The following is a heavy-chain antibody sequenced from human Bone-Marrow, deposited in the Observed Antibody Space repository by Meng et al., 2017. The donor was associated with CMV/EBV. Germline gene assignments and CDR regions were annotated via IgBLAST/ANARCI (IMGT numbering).Heavy chain of an antibody. D-gene: IGHD6-13*01. J-gene: IGHJ4*02. CDR2: IYHSGST. CDR1: GYSISSGYY. Sequence: SETLSLTCTVSGYSISSGYYWGWIRQPPGKGLEWFGSIYHSGSTYYNPSLKSRVTISVDKSKNQFSLKLGSVTAADTAVDYCARNIAGADFDYWGQGKLVNVTS. V-gene: IGHV4-38-2*02. CDR3: ARNIAGADFDY.